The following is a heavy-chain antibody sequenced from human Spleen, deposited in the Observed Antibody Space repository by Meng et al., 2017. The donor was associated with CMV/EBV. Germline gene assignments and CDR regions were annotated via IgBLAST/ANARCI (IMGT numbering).Heavy chain of an antibody. CDR2: ISYDGSNK. D-gene: IGHD6-13*01. CDR1: GLTFSSNA. J-gene: IGHJ5*02. Sequence: GPLVGSGGGVVQPGRSLGFSCAASGLTFSSNAMYWVRQPPGKGLEWVAVISYDGSNKYYADSVKGRFTISRDNSKNTLYLQMNSLRAEDTAVYYCARGAAGTGWFDPWGQGTLVTVSS. V-gene: IGHV3-30-3*01. CDR3: ARGAAGTGWFDP.